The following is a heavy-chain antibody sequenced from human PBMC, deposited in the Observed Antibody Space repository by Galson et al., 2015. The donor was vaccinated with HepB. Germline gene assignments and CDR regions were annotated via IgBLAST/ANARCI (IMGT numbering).Heavy chain of an antibody. CDR3: ARARTDIVVAPAAFEENIGVVDAFDF. CDR2: VYYSGSP. V-gene: IGHV4-39*02. J-gene: IGHJ3*01. CDR1: GGSIRSSGHY. Sequence: ETLSLTCTASGGSIRSSGHYWGWIRQPPRKGLEWIGTVYYSGSPQYNPSLKSRVTMSVDTSKNQFSLKLTSVTAADTAVYYCARARTDIVVAPAAFEENIGVVDAFDFWGQGTNVIVSS. D-gene: IGHD2-2*01.